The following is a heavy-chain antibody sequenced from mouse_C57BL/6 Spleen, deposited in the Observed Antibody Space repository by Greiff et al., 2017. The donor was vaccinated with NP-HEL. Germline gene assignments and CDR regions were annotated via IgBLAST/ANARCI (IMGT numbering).Heavy chain of an antibody. J-gene: IGHJ3*01. D-gene: IGHD2-1*01. CDR1: GYTFTSYW. Sequence: VQLQQPGAELVRPGSSVKLSCKASGYTFTSYWMHWVKQRPIQGLEWIGNIDPSDSETHYNQKFKDKATLTVDKSSSTAYMQLSSLTSEDSAVYYCASTYGNYSAWFAYWGQGTLVTVSA. CDR3: ASTYGNYSAWFAY. CDR2: IDPSDSET. V-gene: IGHV1-52*01.